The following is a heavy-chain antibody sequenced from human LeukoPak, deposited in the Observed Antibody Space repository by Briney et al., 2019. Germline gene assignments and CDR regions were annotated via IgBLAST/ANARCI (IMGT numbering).Heavy chain of an antibody. CDR1: GYTFTSYD. V-gene: IGHV1-8*01. D-gene: IGHD2-15*01. CDR2: MNPNSGNT. J-gene: IGHJ4*02. Sequence: ASVKVSCKASGYTFTSYDINWVRQATGQGLEWMGWMNPNSGNTGYAQKLQGRVTMTRNTSISTAYMELSSLRSEDTAVYYCARGRWVVVAATDKGFDYWGQGTLVTVSS. CDR3: ARGRWVVVAATDKGFDY.